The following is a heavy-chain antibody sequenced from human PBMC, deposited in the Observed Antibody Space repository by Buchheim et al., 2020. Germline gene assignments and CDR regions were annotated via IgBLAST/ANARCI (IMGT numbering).Heavy chain of an antibody. CDR2: ISYDGSNK. J-gene: IGHJ6*02. Sequence: QVQLVESGGGVVQPGRSLRLSCAASGFTFSSYGMHWVRQAPGKGLEWVAVISYDGSNKYYADSVKGRFTISRDNSKNTLYLQMNSLRAEDTAVYYCAKDESVIDSSSWISHYYYYYGMDVWGQGTT. CDR3: AKDESVIDSSSWISHYYYYYGMDV. D-gene: IGHD6-13*01. V-gene: IGHV3-30*18. CDR1: GFTFSSYG.